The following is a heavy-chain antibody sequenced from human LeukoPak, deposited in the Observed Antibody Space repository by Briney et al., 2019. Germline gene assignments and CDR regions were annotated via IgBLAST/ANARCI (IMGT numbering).Heavy chain of an antibody. D-gene: IGHD6-6*01. Sequence: GGSLRLSCAVSGFTFSGFWMSWSRQAPGKGVEWVASINSDGSEGYYADVVKGRFTISRDNAKNSLYLQINSLRAEDTAVYYCARSSYSSSSSVWGQGTMVTVSS. J-gene: IGHJ3*01. CDR1: GFTFSGFW. CDR3: ARSSYSSSSSV. V-gene: IGHV3-7*03. CDR2: INSDGSEG.